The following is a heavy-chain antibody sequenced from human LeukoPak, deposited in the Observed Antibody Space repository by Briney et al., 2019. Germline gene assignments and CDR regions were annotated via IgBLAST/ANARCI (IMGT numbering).Heavy chain of an antibody. J-gene: IGHJ5*02. CDR1: GFTFSSYG. D-gene: IGHD2-2*01. CDR3: AREEAGYCSSTSCRGWFDP. CDR2: ISGSGGST. Sequence: PGGTLRLSCAASGFTFSSYGMSWVRQAPGKGLEWVSAISGSGGSTYYADSVKGRFTISRDNSKYTLYLQMNRLRAEDTAVYYCAREEAGYCSSTSCRGWFDPWGQGTLVTVSS. V-gene: IGHV3-23*01.